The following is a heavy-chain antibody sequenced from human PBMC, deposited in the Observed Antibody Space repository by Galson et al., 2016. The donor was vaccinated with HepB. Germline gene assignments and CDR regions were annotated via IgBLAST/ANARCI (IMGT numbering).Heavy chain of an antibody. Sequence: SETLSLTCTVSGGSISSYYWSWIRQPPGRGLEWIGYISYGGATNYNSSLESRVTISVASSKNQFYLKLTSVTATDTAFYFCARGECFRPRYNYWGQGVLVTVSS. CDR2: ISYGGAT. J-gene: IGHJ4*02. D-gene: IGHD3-9*01. V-gene: IGHV4-59*01. CDR3: ARGECFRPRYNY. CDR1: GGSISSYY.